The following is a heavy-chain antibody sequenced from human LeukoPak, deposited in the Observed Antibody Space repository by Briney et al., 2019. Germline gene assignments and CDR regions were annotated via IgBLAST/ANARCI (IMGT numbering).Heavy chain of an antibody. D-gene: IGHD3-22*01. CDR1: SDSISRSYFY. V-gene: IGHV4-39*01. CDR3: ARLGDSGYYADF. Sequence: SQTLSLTCTVTSDSISRSYFYWGWVRQPPGKGLEWIGSIYLTGSTYYNSSLKSRLTISLDTSRDQFSLKLSSVTAADTAVYYCARLGDSGYYADFWGQGTLVTVSS. J-gene: IGHJ4*02. CDR2: IYLTGST.